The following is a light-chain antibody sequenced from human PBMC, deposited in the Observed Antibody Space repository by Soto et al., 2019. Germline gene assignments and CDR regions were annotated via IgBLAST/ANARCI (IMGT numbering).Light chain of an antibody. CDR2: GAS. CDR3: RQSATSPRT. Sequence: EIVLTQSPGTLSLSPGERATLSCRASQTVGNNYLDWYQQKPGQAPRLLIYGASSRATVIPDRFSGSGSGTDFTLTINRLEREDFAVYYCRQSATSPRTFGQGTKVEIK. V-gene: IGKV3-20*01. CDR1: QTVGNNY. J-gene: IGKJ1*01.